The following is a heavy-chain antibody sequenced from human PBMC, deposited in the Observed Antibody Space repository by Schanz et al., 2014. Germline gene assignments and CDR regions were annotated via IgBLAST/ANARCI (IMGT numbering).Heavy chain of an antibody. CDR1: GGSIRRSTYY. CDR2: IYNSGSA. Sequence: QLQLQESGPGLVKPSETLSLTCTVSGGSIRRSTYYWGWIRQPPGKGLEWVASIYNSGSAYYGPSLKSRVTISGETPKTQFSRRLNSVTASDTAVYYCVRQLLWFGESGVDTWGQGTLVVVSS. CDR3: VRQLLWFGESGVDT. V-gene: IGHV4-39*01. D-gene: IGHD3-10*01. J-gene: IGHJ5*02.